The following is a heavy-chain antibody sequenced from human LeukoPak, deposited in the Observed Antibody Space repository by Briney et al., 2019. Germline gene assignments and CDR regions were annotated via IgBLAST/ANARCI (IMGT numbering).Heavy chain of an antibody. CDR2: IYYSGST. D-gene: IGHD3-22*01. J-gene: IGHJ4*02. Sequence: SETLSLTCTVSGGSISSYYWKWIRQPPGKGLEWIGYIYYSGSTNYNPSLKSRVTISVDTSKNQFSLKLSSVTAADTAVYYFASRYYSGYYFDYWGQGTLVTVSS. CDR1: GGSISSYY. CDR3: ASRYYSGYYFDY. V-gene: IGHV4-59*01.